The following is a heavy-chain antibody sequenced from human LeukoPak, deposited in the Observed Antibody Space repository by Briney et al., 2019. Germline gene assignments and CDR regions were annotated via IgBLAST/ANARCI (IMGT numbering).Heavy chain of an antibody. J-gene: IGHJ4*02. Sequence: PGGSLRLSCVASGFTFSNYWMSWVHQTPGKGLEWVAVVSYDGSYKYYADSVKGRFTISRDNSKNTLYLQMNSLRAEDTAVYYCARAPGYGAAYYFDYWGQGTLVTVSS. CDR1: GFTFSNYW. D-gene: IGHD1-1*01. V-gene: IGHV3-30*03. CDR2: VSYDGSYK. CDR3: ARAPGYGAAYYFDY.